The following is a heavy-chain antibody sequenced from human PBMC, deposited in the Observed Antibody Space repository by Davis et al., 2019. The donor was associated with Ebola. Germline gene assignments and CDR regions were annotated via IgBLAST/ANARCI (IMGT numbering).Heavy chain of an antibody. V-gene: IGHV4-59*04. CDR3: ARQGGVLLWFGELLGWFDP. CDR1: GGSISSYY. D-gene: IGHD3-10*01. J-gene: IGHJ5*02. CDR2: IYYSGST. Sequence: SETLSLTCTVSGGSISSYYWSWIRQPPGKGLEWIGYIYYSGSTYYNPSLKSRVTISVDTSKNQFSLKLSSVTAADTAVYYCARQGGVLLWFGELLGWFDPWGQGTLVTVSS.